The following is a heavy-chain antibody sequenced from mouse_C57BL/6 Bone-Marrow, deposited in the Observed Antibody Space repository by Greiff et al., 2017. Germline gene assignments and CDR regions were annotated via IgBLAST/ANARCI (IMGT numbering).Heavy chain of an antibody. CDR2: IRNKANNHAT. CDR1: GFTFSDAW. J-gene: IGHJ1*03. D-gene: IGHD2-10*01. Sequence: EVQGVESGGGLVQPGGSMKLSCAASGFTFSDAWMDWVRQSPEKGLEWVAEIRNKANNHATYYAESVKGRFTISRDDSKSSVYLQMNSLRAEDTGIYYCTRTPYQRYFDVWGTGTTVTVSS. CDR3: TRTPYQRYFDV. V-gene: IGHV6-6*01.